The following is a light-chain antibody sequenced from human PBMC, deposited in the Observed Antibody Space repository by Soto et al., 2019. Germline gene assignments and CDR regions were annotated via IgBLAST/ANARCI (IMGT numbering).Light chain of an antibody. J-gene: IGLJ7*01. CDR1: ITNIGTNY. CDR3: AAWDDRLSGTV. CDR2: RNN. Sequence: QSVLTQPPSASGTPGQRVTISLSGSITNIGTNYVFWYQQLPGTAPKLLIFRNNQRPSGVPDRFSGSKSGTSASLAISGLRSEDEATFYCAAWDDRLSGTVFGGGTQLTVL. V-gene: IGLV1-47*01.